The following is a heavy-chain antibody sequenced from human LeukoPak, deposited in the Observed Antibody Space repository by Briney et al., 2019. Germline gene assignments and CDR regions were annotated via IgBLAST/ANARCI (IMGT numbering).Heavy chain of an antibody. CDR2: TIPILGIA. J-gene: IGHJ4*02. V-gene: IGHV1-69*04. CDR3: AGILTGYYKD. CDR1: GGTFSSYA. D-gene: IGHD3-9*01. Sequence: SVKVSCKASGGTFSSYAISWVRQAPGQGLEWMGRTIPILGIANYAQKFQGRVAITADKSTSTAYMELSSLRSEDTAVYYCAGILTGYYKDWGQGTLVTVSS.